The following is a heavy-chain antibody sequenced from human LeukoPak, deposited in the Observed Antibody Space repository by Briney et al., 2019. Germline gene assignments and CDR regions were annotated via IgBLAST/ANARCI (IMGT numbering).Heavy chain of an antibody. V-gene: IGHV3-23*01. D-gene: IGHD1-26*01. Sequence: HPGGSLRLSCAASGFTFSDYYMSWVRQAPGKGLEWVSAISGSGGSTYYADSVKGRFTISRDNSKNTLYLQMNSLKAEDTAVYYCAKDKWRLSHGFDYWGQGTLVTVSS. J-gene: IGHJ4*02. CDR2: ISGSGGST. CDR3: AKDKWRLSHGFDY. CDR1: GFTFSDYY.